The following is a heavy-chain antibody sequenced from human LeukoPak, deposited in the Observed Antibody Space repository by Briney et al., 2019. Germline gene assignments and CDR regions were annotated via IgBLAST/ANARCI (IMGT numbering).Heavy chain of an antibody. J-gene: IGHJ4*02. Sequence: ASVKVSCKASGYTFTSYGISWVRQAPGQGLEWMGWISAYNGNTNYAQKLQGRVTMTTDTSTSTAYMELRSLRSDDTAVYYCARDLMSMVRGVIIPTHDRVDYWGQGTLVTVSS. D-gene: IGHD3-10*01. V-gene: IGHV1-18*01. CDR2: ISAYNGNT. CDR1: GYTFTSYG. CDR3: ARDLMSMVRGVIIPTHDRVDY.